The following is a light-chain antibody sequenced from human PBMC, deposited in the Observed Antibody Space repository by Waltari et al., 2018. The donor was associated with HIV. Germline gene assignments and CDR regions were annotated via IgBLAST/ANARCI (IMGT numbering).Light chain of an antibody. CDR3: ASYTVNSTGV. CDR1: ASDIGRYNY. V-gene: IGLV2-14*03. Sequence: QSALSQPASVSASPGQSVAISCPGRASDIGRYNYVSWYQQHPDKAPRLILFDVNNRPSGISDRFSGSKSGTTASLTIATVETDDEADYYCASYTVNSTGVFGSGTKLTVL. CDR2: DVN. J-gene: IGLJ1*01.